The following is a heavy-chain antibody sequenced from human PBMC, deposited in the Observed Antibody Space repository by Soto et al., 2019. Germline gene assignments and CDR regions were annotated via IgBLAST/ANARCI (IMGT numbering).Heavy chain of an antibody. V-gene: IGHV4-59*01. CDR1: GGSISSYY. Sequence: SETLSLTCTVSGGSISSYYWSWIRQPPGKGLEWIGYIYYSGSTNYNPSLKSRVTISVDTSKNQFSLKLSSVTAADTAVYYCARAHFDWLLETFNWFDPWGQGTLVTVSS. CDR3: ARAHFDWLLETFNWFDP. J-gene: IGHJ5*02. CDR2: IYYSGST. D-gene: IGHD3-9*01.